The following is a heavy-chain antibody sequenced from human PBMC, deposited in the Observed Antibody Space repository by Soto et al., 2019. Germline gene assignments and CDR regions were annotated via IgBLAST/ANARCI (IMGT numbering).Heavy chain of an antibody. CDR1: GGSFSGYY. D-gene: IGHD1-20*01. CDR3: ARAYNPRRWFDT. V-gene: IGHV4-34*01. J-gene: IGHJ5*02. CDR2: INHSGST. Sequence: PSETLSLTCAVYGGSFSGYYWSWIRQPPGQGLEWIGEINHSGSTNYNPFLKSRVTISVDTSKNQFSLKLSSVTAADTAVYYWARAYNPRRWFDTWGKGTMVTVTS.